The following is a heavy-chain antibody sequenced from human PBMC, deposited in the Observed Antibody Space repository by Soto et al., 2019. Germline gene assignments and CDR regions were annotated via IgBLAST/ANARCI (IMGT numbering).Heavy chain of an antibody. Sequence: QVQLVQSGAEVKKPGASVKVTCKASGYTFTSYYMHWVRQAPGQGLEWMGIINPSGGSTSYAQKFQGRVTVTRDTSTSTVYMERSSLRSEDTAVYYCARVHIEKYYFDFWGQRTLVTVSS. CDR2: INPSGGST. CDR3: ARVHIEKYYFDF. V-gene: IGHV1-46*01. J-gene: IGHJ4*02. D-gene: IGHD2-21*01. CDR1: GYTFTSYY.